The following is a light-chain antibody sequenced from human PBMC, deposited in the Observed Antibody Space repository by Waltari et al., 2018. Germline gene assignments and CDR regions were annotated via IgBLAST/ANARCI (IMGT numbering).Light chain of an antibody. V-gene: IGKV3-11*01. J-gene: IGKJ2*01. Sequence: EIVLTQSPVTLSLSPGEMATLSCRASQTVSTYLAWYQQKPGQAPRLLIYDSINRATGIPARFSGSGSGTDFTRTISSLEPEDFAVYYCQQLYNWPRGAFGQGTKLEI. CDR3: QQLYNWPRGA. CDR2: DSI. CDR1: QTVSTY.